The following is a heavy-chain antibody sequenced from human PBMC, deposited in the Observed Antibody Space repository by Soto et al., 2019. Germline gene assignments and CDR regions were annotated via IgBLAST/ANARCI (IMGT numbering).Heavy chain of an antibody. D-gene: IGHD1-1*01. CDR1: GYTFSDYY. CDR3: AREPATAKPEGVDF. CDR2: INPNSGGT. Sequence: PGPSVKVSCKASGYTFSDYYIHWVRQAPGQGLEWMGWINPNSGGTKYAPKFQGGVTMTRDTSITTAYMELSRLRSGDTAVYYCAREPATAKPEGVDFWGQGTLVTVSS. V-gene: IGHV1-2*02. J-gene: IGHJ4*02.